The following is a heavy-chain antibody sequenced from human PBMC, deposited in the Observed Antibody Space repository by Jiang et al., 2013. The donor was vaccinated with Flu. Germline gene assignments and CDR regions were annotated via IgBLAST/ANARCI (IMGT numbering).Heavy chain of an antibody. J-gene: IGHJ4*02. CDR2: ISGGGGDAT. V-gene: IGHV3-23*04. Sequence: VQLVESGGTLVQPGGSLRLSCAASGFTFSSYAMSWVRQAPGKGLEWVSGISGGGGDATYYAASVKGRFTVSRDNSKSTLLLRMNSLRADDTAVYYCAKLTDYFDSSGNFHYWGLGTLVTVSS. CDR3: AKLTDYFDSSGNFHY. CDR1: GFTFSSYA. D-gene: IGHD3-22*01.